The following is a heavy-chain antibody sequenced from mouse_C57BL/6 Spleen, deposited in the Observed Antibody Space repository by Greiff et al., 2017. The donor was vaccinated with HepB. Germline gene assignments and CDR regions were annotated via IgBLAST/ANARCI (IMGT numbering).Heavy chain of an antibody. V-gene: IGHV14-3*01. CDR2: IDPANGNT. D-gene: IGHD2-2*01. J-gene: IGHJ1*03. CDR1: GFNIKNTY. CDR3: ARGIYYGSSYFDV. Sequence: VQLKESVAELVRPGASVKLSCTASGFNIKNTYMHWVKQRPEQGLEWIGRIDPANGNTKYATKFQGKATITADTSSNTAYLQLSSLTSEDTAIYYGARGIYYGSSYFDVWGTGTTVTVSS.